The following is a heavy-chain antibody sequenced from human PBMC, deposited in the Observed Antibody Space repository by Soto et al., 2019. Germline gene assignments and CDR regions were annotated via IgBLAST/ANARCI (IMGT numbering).Heavy chain of an antibody. V-gene: IGHV1-3*01. D-gene: IGHD1-26*01. CDR3: ARAPRELLPLDE. CDR1: GYTFTSYA. Sequence: ASVKVSCKASGYTFTSYAMHWVRQAPGQRLEWMGWINAGNGNTKYSQKFQGRVTITRDTSASTAYMELSSLRSEDTAVYYCARAPRELLPLDEWGQGTLVTVSS. CDR2: INAGNGNT. J-gene: IGHJ4*02.